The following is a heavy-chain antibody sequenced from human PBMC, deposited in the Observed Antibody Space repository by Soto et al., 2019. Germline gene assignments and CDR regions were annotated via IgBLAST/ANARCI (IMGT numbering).Heavy chain of an antibody. Sequence: ASVKVSCKASGYAFTTYDISWVRQAPGQALEWVGWINTYNGHTNYAQKLQGRITVTTDTSTSTAYMELRSLRFDDTAVYYCASWAGKVNGFGGTFDYWGQGNLVTVSS. V-gene: IGHV1-18*04. CDR1: GYAFTTYD. CDR3: ASWAGKVNGFGGTFDY. CDR2: INTYNGHT. D-gene: IGHD6-19*01. J-gene: IGHJ4*02.